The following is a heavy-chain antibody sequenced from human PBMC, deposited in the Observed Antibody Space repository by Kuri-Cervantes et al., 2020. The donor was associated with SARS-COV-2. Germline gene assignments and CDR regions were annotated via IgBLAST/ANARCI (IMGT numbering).Heavy chain of an antibody. J-gene: IGHJ3*01. D-gene: IGHD4-17*01. CDR2: LSSSSSNI. CDR1: GFIFSTYG. Sequence: GESLKISCAASGFIFSTYGMNWVRQAPGKGLEWVSSLSSSSSNIYYADSVRGRFTISRDNARNSLHLQMNSLRVDDTAVYYCARVMYGDYPGHHDTFDVWGQGTMVTVSS. V-gene: IGHV3-21*01. CDR3: ARVMYGDYPGHHDTFDV.